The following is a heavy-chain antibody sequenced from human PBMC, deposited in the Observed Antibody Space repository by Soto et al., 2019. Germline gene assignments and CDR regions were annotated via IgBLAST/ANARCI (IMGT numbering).Heavy chain of an antibody. CDR1: RFTFSSYG. CDR3: AKGTTVTPWRYLDL. V-gene: IGHV3-30*18. J-gene: IGHJ2*01. CDR2: ISYDGDYK. D-gene: IGHD4-17*01. Sequence: QEQLVESGGGVVQPGRSLRLSCEASRFTFSSYGMHWVRQAPGKGLEWVAVISYDGDYKNYADSVKGRFTISRDNSKNTLYLHMNSLRGEDTAVYYCAKGTTVTPWRYLDLWGCGTLVSVSS.